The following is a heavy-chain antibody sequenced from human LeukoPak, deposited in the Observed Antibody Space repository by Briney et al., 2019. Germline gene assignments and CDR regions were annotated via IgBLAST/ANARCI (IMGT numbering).Heavy chain of an antibody. CDR1: GFTFSNAW. D-gene: IGHD2-15*01. CDR3: TTSLHMEEYCSGGSCSAFDY. V-gene: IGHV3-15*01. J-gene: IGHJ4*02. CDR2: IKSKTDGGTT. Sequence: GGSLRLSCAASGFTFSNAWMSWVRQAPGKGLEWVGRIKSKTDGGTTDYAAPVKGRFTISRDDSKNTLYLQMNSLKTEDTAVYYRTTSLHMEEYCSGGSCSAFDYWGQGTLVTVSS.